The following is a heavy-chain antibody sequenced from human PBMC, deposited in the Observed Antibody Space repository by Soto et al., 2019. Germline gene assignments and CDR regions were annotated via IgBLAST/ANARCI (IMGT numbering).Heavy chain of an antibody. V-gene: IGHV1-69*13. CDR3: ARDSPELERPSDY. CDR2: IIPIFGTT. D-gene: IGHD1-1*01. CDR1: GGTFSSYG. J-gene: IGHJ4*02. Sequence: SVKVSCKTSGGTFSSYGISWVRQAPGQGLEWMGGIIPIFGTTNYAQKFHGRVTITADESTSTAYMELSSPRLEETAAYYCARDSPELERPSDYWGQGTLVTVSS.